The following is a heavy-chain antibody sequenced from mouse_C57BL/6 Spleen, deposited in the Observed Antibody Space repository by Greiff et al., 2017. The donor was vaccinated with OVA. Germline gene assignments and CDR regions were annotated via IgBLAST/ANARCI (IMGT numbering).Heavy chain of an antibody. CDR1: GYTFTDYE. D-gene: IGHD1-1*01. CDR3: TRSPYYGSSYNYFDY. CDR2: IDPETGGT. J-gene: IGHJ2*01. Sequence: QVQLKESGAELVRPGASVTLSCKASGYTFTDYEMHWVKQTPVHGLEWIGAIDPETGGTAYNQKFKGKAILTADKSSSTAYMELRSLTSEDSAVYYCTRSPYYGSSYNYFDYWGQGTTRTVSS. V-gene: IGHV1-15*01.